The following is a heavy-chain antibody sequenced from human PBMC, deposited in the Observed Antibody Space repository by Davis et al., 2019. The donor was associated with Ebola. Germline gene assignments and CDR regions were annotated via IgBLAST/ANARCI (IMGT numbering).Heavy chain of an antibody. CDR3: ARLQYYTTINFDY. D-gene: IGHD5-18*01. CDR2: IYYSGST. V-gene: IGHV4-39*01. CDR1: GGSISSSSYY. J-gene: IGHJ4*02. Sequence: SETLSLTCTVSGGSISSSSYYWGWIRQPPGKGLEWIGSIYYSGSTYYNPSLKSRVTISVDTSKNQFSLKLISVTAADTAVYYCARLQYYTTINFDYWGQGTLATVSS.